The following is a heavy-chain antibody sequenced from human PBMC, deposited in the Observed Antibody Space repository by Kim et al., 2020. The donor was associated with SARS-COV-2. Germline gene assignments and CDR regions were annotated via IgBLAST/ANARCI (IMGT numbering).Heavy chain of an antibody. CDR2: INTNTGNP. D-gene: IGHD3-3*01. Sequence: ASVKVSCKASGYTFTSYAMNWVRQAPGQGLEWMGWINTNTGNPTYAQGFTGRFVFSLDTSVSTAYLQISSLKAEDTAVYYCARTITIFGVGLGGDYYYYMDVWGKGTTVTVSS. J-gene: IGHJ6*03. CDR3: ARTITIFGVGLGGDYYYYMDV. CDR1: GYTFTSYA. V-gene: IGHV7-4-1*02.